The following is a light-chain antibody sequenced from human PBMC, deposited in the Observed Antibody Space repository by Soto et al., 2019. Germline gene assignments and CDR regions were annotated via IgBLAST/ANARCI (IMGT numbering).Light chain of an antibody. CDR3: GTWDSSLSAPDV. J-gene: IGLJ1*01. CDR1: SSNIGNNY. V-gene: IGLV1-51*02. CDR2: END. Sequence: QSVLTQPPSVSAAPGQKVTISCSASSSNIGNNYVSWYQQLPGTAPKLLIYENDKRPSGIPDRFSGSKSGTSATLDITGLQTGDEADYYCGTWDSSLSAPDVFGTGTKLTVL.